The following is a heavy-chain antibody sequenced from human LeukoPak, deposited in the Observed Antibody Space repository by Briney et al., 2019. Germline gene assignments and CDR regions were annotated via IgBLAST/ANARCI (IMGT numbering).Heavy chain of an antibody. J-gene: IGHJ3*02. D-gene: IGHD5-24*01. V-gene: IGHV5-51*01. CDR2: IYPGDSDT. Sequence: GESLKISCKGSGYSFTSYWIGWVRQMPGKGLEWMGIIYPGDSDTRYSPSFQGQVTISADKSISTAYLQWSSLKASDTAMYYCARPGRDGLPGYDAFDIWGQGTMVTVSS. CDR1: GYSFTSYW. CDR3: ARPGRDGLPGYDAFDI.